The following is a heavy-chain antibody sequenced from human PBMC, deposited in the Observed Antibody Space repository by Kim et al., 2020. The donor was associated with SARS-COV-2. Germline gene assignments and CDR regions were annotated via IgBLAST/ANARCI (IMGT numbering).Heavy chain of an antibody. V-gene: IGHV3-33*01. CDR3: ASELAAAAPFDY. Sequence: YYADSVKGRFTSSRANSKNTLYLQMNSLRAEDTAVYYCASELAAAAPFDYWGQGTLVTVSS. D-gene: IGHD6-13*01. J-gene: IGHJ4*02.